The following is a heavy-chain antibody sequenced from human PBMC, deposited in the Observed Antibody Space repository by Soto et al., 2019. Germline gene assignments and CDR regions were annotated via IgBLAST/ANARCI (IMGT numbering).Heavy chain of an antibody. J-gene: IGHJ6*02. CDR1: GGSIISCGYY. Sequence: SETLSLTCTVSGGSIISCGYYWSWIRQHPGKGLEWIGYIYYGGSTYYNPSLKSRVTISVDTSKNQFSLKLSSVTAADTAVYYCARGGTSYYYYCDLDVCRQRSTFAVPS. CDR3: ARGGTSYYYYCDLDV. V-gene: IGHV4-31*03. D-gene: IGHD2-2*01. CDR2: IYYGGST.